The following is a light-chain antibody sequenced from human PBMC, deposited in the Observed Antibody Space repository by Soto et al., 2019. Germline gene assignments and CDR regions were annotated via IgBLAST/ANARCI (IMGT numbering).Light chain of an antibody. CDR1: QDINVY. V-gene: IGKV1-39*01. Sequence: DIQMTQSPSSVSASVGDTVTITCRASQDINVYLNWYQQKPGEVPKLLIYSASSLHSGVPSRFTGSGSETDFTLTIRSLQPEDFATYYCQQGYNFPRAFGQGTRVEI. CDR2: SAS. J-gene: IGKJ1*01. CDR3: QQGYNFPRA.